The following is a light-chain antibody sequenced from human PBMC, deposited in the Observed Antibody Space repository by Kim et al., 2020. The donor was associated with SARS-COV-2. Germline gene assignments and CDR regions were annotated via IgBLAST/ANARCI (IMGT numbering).Light chain of an antibody. V-gene: IGLV1-44*01. J-gene: IGLJ3*02. CDR2: SSD. Sequence: QSVLTQSPSASGTPGQSVTISCSGGSSNIGSNAVNWYQQVPGTAAKLLIHSSDQRPSGVPDRFSGSKSGTSASLAISGLQSADEADYYCVIWDDGLDGWVFGGGTQLTVL. CDR3: VIWDDGLDGWV. CDR1: SSNIGSNA.